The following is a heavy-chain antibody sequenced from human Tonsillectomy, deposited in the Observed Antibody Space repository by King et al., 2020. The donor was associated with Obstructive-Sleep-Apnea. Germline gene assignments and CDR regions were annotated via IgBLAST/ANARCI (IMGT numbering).Heavy chain of an antibody. J-gene: IGHJ6*02. Sequence: VPLVESGGGVVQPGRSLRLSCVASGFTFSGYAMDWVRQAPGKGLEWVAVISYDGNTKYYADSVKGRFTISRDNSKKTLYLQMNSLRADDTAVYFCAKDPGRLSIAPAVDYYYGMDVWGHGTTVSVSS. D-gene: IGHD6-13*01. CDR2: ISYDGNTK. CDR3: AKDPGRLSIAPAVDYYYGMDV. CDR1: GFTFSGYA. V-gene: IGHV3-30*04.